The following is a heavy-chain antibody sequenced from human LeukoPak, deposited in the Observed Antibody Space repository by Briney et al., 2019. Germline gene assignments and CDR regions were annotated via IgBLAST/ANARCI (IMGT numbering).Heavy chain of an antibody. J-gene: IGHJ4*02. CDR2: TSYDGSDK. Sequence: GAPRLSCAASGFTFNNYGMLWVRQAPGKGLEWVAVTSYDGSDKHHADPVKGRFTISRDNARNSLYLQMNSLRAEDTAVYYCARDATETMVRGVIDYWGQGTLVTVSS. D-gene: IGHD3-10*01. CDR3: ARDATETMVRGVIDY. V-gene: IGHV3-30*03. CDR1: GFTFNNYG.